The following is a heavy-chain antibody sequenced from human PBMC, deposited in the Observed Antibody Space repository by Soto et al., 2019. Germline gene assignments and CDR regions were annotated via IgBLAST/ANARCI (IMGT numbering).Heavy chain of an antibody. CDR2: IYATGTT. D-gene: IGHD1-1*01. Sequence: QVQLQESGPGLVKPSETLSLTCTVSGASISGYYWSWIRKSAGKGLEWFGRIYATGTTDYNPSLTSRVMMAVDTYKKQFSLRLRSVTAADTAVYYCVRDGTKTLRDWFDPWGQGISVTVSS. V-gene: IGHV4-4*07. CDR1: GASISGYY. J-gene: IGHJ5*02. CDR3: VRDGTKTLRDWFDP.